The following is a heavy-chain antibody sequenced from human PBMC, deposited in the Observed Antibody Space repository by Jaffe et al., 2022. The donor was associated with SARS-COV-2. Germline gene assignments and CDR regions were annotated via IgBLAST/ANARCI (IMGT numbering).Heavy chain of an antibody. V-gene: IGHV3-15*01. CDR3: TTRVVTTNDN. CDR1: GFTFSDVW. Sequence: EVQLVESGGGWVKPGGSLRLSCAASGFTFSDVWMNWVRQAPGKGLEWLGRIKKRVEGEATDYIEPVKGRFTISRDDSKNMMFLQMDSLKTEDTAIYYCTTRVVTTNDNWGQGTLVTVSS. CDR2: IKKRVEGEAT. D-gene: IGHD3-22*01. J-gene: IGHJ4*02.